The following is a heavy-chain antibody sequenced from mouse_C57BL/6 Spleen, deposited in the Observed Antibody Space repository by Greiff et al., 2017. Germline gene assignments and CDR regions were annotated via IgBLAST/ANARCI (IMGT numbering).Heavy chain of an antibody. V-gene: IGHV1-26*01. Sequence: VQLQQSGPELVKPGASVKISCKASGYTFTDYYMNWVKQSHGKSLEWIGDINPNNGGTSYNQKFKGKATLTVDKSSSTAYMELRSLTAEDSAVYYCARDGPYYCDYWGRDTTLTVSS. J-gene: IGHJ2*01. CDR1: GYTFTDYY. D-gene: IGHD2-3*01. CDR2: INPNNGGT. CDR3: ARDGPYYCDY.